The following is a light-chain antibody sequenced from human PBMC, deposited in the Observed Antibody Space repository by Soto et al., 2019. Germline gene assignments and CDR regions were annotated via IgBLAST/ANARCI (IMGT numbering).Light chain of an antibody. CDR1: QSVSNN. Sequence: EVVMTQSPATLSVSPGDRATLSCRASQSVSNNLAWYQQKPGQAPRLLIYGASTRATGIPARFSGSGSGTEFTLTLSSLQSEDFAVYYCQHYNHWPPAWTFGQGTRVEI. V-gene: IGKV3-15*01. J-gene: IGKJ1*01. CDR3: QHYNHWPPAWT. CDR2: GAS.